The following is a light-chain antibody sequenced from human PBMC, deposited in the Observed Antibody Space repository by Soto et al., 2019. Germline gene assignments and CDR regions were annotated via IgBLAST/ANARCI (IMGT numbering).Light chain of an antibody. V-gene: IGLV1-40*01. CDR2: VSR. CDR3: QSYDSSLRLAV. J-gene: IGLJ3*02. CDR1: SSNIGAGYD. Sequence: QSVLTQPPSVSGAPGQRVTISCSGSSSNIGAGYDVHWYQQLPGTAPRLLIYVSRNRTSGVPDRFSGSKSGTSASLAITGLQTDYEADYYCQSYDSSLRLAVFGGGTKLTVL.